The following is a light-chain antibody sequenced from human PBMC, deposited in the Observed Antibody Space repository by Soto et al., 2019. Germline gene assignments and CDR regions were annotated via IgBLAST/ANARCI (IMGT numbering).Light chain of an antibody. CDR3: ATWDDSVNGVL. J-gene: IGLJ2*01. Sequence: QSVLTQPPSASGTPGQRVTISCSGSSSNIGGNTVNWYQHLPGTAPKLLIHGDTLRPSGVPDRFSGSKSGTSASLAISGLQSEDEAEYNCATWDDSVNGVLFGGGTKLTVL. V-gene: IGLV1-44*01. CDR2: GDT. CDR1: SSNIGGNT.